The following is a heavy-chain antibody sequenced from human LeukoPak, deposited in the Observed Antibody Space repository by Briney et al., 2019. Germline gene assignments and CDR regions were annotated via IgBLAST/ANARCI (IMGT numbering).Heavy chain of an antibody. J-gene: IGHJ4*02. CDR2: ISSVITTV. V-gene: IGHV3-48*02. CDR3: ARGTYYSDC. Sequence: GGSLRLSCAASEFIFSSYSMNWVRQAPGKGLEWVSYISSVITTVYYADSVKGRFTISRDNARNSLYLQMNSLRDEDTAVYYCARGTYYSDCWGQGTLVTVSS. CDR1: EFIFSSYS.